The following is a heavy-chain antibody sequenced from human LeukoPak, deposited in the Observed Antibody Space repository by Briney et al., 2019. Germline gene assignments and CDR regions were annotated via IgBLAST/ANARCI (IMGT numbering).Heavy chain of an antibody. CDR2: IYPGDSDT. J-gene: IGHJ6*02. V-gene: IGHV5-51*01. CDR3: ARQGIAVAGTQIYYYYGMDV. CDR1: GYSFTSYW. D-gene: IGHD6-19*01. Sequence: GESLKISCKGSGYSFTSYWIGWVRQMPGKGLEWMGIIYPGDSDTRYSPSFQGQVTISADESISTAYLQWSSLKASDTAMYYCARQGIAVAGTQIYYYYGMDVWGQGTTVTVSS.